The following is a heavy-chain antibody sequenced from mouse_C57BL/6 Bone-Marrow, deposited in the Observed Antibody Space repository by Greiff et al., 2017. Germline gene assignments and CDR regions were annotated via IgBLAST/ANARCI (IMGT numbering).Heavy chain of an antibody. J-gene: IGHJ2*01. CDR2: IDPSDSYT. CDR1: GYTFTSYW. V-gene: IGHV1-59*01. D-gene: IGHD1-3*01. CDR3: ARDNIYLDF. Sequence: QVQLQQSGAELVRPGTSVKLSCKASGYTFTSYWMHWVKQRPGQGLEWIGVIDPSDSYTNYNQKFKGKATLTVDTSSSTAYMQLSSLTSEDSAVYYSARDNIYLDFWGQGTTLTVSS.